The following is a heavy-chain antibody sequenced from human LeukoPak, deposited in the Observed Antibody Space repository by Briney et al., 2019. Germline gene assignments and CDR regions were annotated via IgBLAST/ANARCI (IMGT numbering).Heavy chain of an antibody. CDR2: IYTSGST. D-gene: IGHD6-13*01. J-gene: IGHJ6*03. V-gene: IGHV4-4*09. Sequence: SSETLSLTCTVSGGSISSYYWSWIRQPPGTGLEWIRYIYTSGSTNYNPSLKSRVTISVDTSKNQFSLKLSSVTAADTAVYYCARTYSSSWYNYYYYYYMDVWGKGTTVTVSS. CDR3: ARTYSSSWYNYYYYYYMDV. CDR1: GGSISSYY.